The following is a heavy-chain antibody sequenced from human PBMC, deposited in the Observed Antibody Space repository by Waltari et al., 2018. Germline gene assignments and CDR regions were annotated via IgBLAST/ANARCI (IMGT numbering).Heavy chain of an antibody. J-gene: IGHJ4*02. CDR2: IHHSGST. D-gene: IGHD2-21*01. CDR1: GGSFSGY. V-gene: IGHV4-34*01. CDR3: AKLFLK. Sequence: LLQQWGAGLLKPSETLSLTCAVYGGSFSGYWNWIRQPPGKGLEWIGEIHHSGSTNYNSSLKSRVTISRDSSKSQISLKLTSVTAADTAVYYCAKLFLKWGPGTLVTVSS.